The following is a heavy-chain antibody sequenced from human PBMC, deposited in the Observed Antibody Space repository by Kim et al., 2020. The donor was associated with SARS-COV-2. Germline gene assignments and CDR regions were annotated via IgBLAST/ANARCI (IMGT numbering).Heavy chain of an antibody. D-gene: IGHD7-27*01. CDR3: ARAPNWDQIYYFGVDV. V-gene: IGHV1-46*01. CDR1: GYTFTSHY. J-gene: IGHJ6*02. CDR2: INPSGGGT. Sequence: ASVKVSCKASGYTFTSHYMHWVRQAPGQGLEWMGIINPSGGGTSYAQEFQGRVTMTRDTSTSTVYMELSSLTSDDTAVYYCARAPNWDQIYYFGVDVWGQGTTVTVSS.